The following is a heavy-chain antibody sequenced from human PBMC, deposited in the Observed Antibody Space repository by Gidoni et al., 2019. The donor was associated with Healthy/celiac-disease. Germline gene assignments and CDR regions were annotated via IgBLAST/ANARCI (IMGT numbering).Heavy chain of an antibody. Sequence: HLQLQESGSGLVKPSQTLSLTCAVSGCSISRGGYSWSWSRQPPGKGLEWIGYIYHSGSTYYNPSLKSRVTISVDRSKNQFSLKLSSVTAADTAVYYCATAGYSSSSLGYWGQGTLVTVSS. CDR3: ATAGYSSSSLGY. V-gene: IGHV4-30-2*01. CDR2: IYHSGST. CDR1: GCSISRGGYS. J-gene: IGHJ4*02. D-gene: IGHD6-13*01.